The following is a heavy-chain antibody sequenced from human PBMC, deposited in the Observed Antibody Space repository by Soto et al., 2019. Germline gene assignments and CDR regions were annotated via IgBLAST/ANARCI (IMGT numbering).Heavy chain of an antibody. CDR3: ARDSSPSIAAAGTGYFQH. CDR1: GYTFTSYG. Sequence: ASVKVSCKASGYTFTSYGISWVRQAPGQGLEWMGWISAYNGNTNYAQKLQGRVTMTTDTSTSTAYMELRSLRSDDTAVYYCARDSSPSIAAAGTGYFQHWGQGTLVTVSS. J-gene: IGHJ1*01. CDR2: ISAYNGNT. D-gene: IGHD6-13*01. V-gene: IGHV1-18*01.